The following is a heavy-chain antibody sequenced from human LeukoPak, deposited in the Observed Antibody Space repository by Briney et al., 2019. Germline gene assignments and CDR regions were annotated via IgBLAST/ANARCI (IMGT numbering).Heavy chain of an antibody. J-gene: IGHJ4*02. Sequence: SETLSLTCTVSGGSTSSHSFYWGWIRQPPGKGLEWIGSIYYSGSTYYNPSLKSRVTISVDTSKNQFPLKLSSVTAADTAVYYCARDRYYYDSSGYTQLDYWGQGTLVTVSS. CDR1: GGSTSSHSFY. CDR2: IYYSGST. V-gene: IGHV4-39*02. CDR3: ARDRYYYDSSGYTQLDY. D-gene: IGHD3-22*01.